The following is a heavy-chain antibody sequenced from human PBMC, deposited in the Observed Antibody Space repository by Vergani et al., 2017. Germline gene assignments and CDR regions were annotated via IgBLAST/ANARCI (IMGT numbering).Heavy chain of an antibody. Sequence: QVQLVQSGSELKKPGASVKVSCKASGYNFTTYAMNWVRQAPGQGLEWMGWINTNTGNPTYAPGFTGRFVFSLDTSVSTTYLHISSLEPEDTAVYYCARGGLGGSGWYNYYYYVMDGWGQGTMVTVSS. CDR1: GYNFTTYA. D-gene: IGHD6-19*01. J-gene: IGHJ6*02. V-gene: IGHV7-4-1*02. CDR3: ARGGLGGSGWYNYYYYVMDG. CDR2: INTNTGNP.